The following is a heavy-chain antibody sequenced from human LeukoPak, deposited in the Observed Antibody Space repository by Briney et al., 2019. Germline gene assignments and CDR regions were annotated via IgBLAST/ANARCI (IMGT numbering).Heavy chain of an antibody. CDR3: ASRKLGNDY. V-gene: IGHV4-59*02. D-gene: IGHD7-27*01. CDR1: GGSVSDYY. Sequence: KPSETLSLTCTISGGSVSDYYWSWIRQSPGKGLEWIGYIYYTGSTSYNPSLKSRVTISADTSKNEFSLKLNPVTAADTAVYYCASRKLGNDYWGQGTLVTVSS. CDR2: IYYTGST. J-gene: IGHJ4*02.